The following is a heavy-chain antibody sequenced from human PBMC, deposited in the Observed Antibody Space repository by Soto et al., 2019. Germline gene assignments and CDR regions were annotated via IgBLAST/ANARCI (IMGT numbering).Heavy chain of an antibody. Sequence: EVQLLESGGGLVQPGGSLRLACATSGFSFSTYAMTWVRQAPGKGLEWVSTFNGNGGGTYYADSVKGRFTISRDNSKNTLYLQMDSLRAEDTETYYCAKDNSLHWFDPWGQGTLVTVSS. J-gene: IGHJ5*02. CDR3: AKDNSLHWFDP. V-gene: IGHV3-23*01. D-gene: IGHD2-15*01. CDR2: FNGNGGGT. CDR1: GFSFSTYA.